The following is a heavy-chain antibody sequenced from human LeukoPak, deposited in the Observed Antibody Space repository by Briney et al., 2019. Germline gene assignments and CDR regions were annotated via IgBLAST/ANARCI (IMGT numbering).Heavy chain of an antibody. CDR1: GYTFTGYY. V-gene: IGHV1-2*02. CDR3: ARGAPISSGWYQPTFDY. CDR2: INPNSGGT. Sequence: ASVKVSCKASGYTFTGYYMHWVRQAPGQGLEWMGWINPNSGGTNYAQKFQGRVTMTRDTSISTAYMELSRLRSDDTAVYYCARGAPISSGWYQPTFDYWGQGTLVTVSS. J-gene: IGHJ4*02. D-gene: IGHD6-19*01.